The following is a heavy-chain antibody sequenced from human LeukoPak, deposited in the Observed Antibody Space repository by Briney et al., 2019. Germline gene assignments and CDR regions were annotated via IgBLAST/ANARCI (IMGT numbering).Heavy chain of an antibody. CDR2: INHSGST. Sequence: SETLSLTCAVYGGSCSGYYWSWIRQPPGKGLGWIGEINHSGSTNYNPSLKSRVTISVDTSKNQFSLKLSSVTAADTAVYYCARDGDYGDPYDYWGQGTLVTVSS. CDR3: ARDGDYGDPYDY. J-gene: IGHJ4*02. CDR1: GGSCSGYY. V-gene: IGHV4-34*01. D-gene: IGHD4-17*01.